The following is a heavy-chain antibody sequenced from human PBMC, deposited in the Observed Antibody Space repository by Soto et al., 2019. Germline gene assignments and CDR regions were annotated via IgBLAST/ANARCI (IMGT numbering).Heavy chain of an antibody. Sequence: PGGSLRLSCAAFGFTVSGKKYVAWVRQAPGKGLEWVSALYDLDGTYYADSVKGRFTTSSDSSRTTVYLQMNDLRPGDTAVYSCATWHLREHAYDIWGQGTTVTVSS. D-gene: IGHD3-10*01. CDR2: LYDLDGT. CDR1: GFTVSGKKY. CDR3: ATWHLREHAYDI. J-gene: IGHJ3*02. V-gene: IGHV3-53*01.